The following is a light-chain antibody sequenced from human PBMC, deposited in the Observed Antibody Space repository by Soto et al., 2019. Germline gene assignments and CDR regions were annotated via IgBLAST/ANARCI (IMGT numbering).Light chain of an antibody. V-gene: IGLV2-18*01. Sequence: SALTQPPSVPGSPGQSVTISCTGTSTDFVSYNRVSWYQQPPGTAPKLIIYEASNRPSGVPDRFSGSKSGNTASLTISGLQAADEADYYCSLYTSENTYVFGTGTKVTV. CDR1: STDFVSYNR. J-gene: IGLJ1*01. CDR2: EAS. CDR3: SLYTSENTYV.